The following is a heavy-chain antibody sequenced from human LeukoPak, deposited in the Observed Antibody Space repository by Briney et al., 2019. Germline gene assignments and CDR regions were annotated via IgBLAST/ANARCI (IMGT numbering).Heavy chain of an antibody. CDR2: IFYSGST. V-gene: IGHV4-31*03. CDR1: GGSIKTGAYY. J-gene: IGHJ4*02. CDR3: ARVPMVAAHFDY. D-gene: IGHD4/OR15-4a*01. Sequence: SETLSLTCTVSGGSIKTGAYYWSWIRQYPGKGLEWIGYIFYSGSTYYSPSLKSRVTISIDTSKNQFSLNLSSVTAADTALYYCARVPMVAAHFDYWGQGSLVTVSS.